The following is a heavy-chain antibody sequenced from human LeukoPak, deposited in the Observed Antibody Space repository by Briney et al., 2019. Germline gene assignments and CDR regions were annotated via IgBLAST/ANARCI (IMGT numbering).Heavy chain of an antibody. CDR3: TTGATAFDY. CDR1: GFTFSNYW. D-gene: IGHD1-26*01. J-gene: IGHJ4*02. Sequence: GGSLRLSCAASGFTFSNYWMHWVRQAPGKGLVWVSRINSDGSSTTYADSVKGRFTISRDNAKNTAYLQMNSLTAEDTALYYCTTGATAFDYWGQGTLVTVSS. V-gene: IGHV3-74*01. CDR2: INSDGSST.